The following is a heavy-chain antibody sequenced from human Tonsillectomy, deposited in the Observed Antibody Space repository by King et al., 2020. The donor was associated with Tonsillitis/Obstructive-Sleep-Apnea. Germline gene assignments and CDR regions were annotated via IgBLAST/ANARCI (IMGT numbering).Heavy chain of an antibody. D-gene: IGHD2-2*01. J-gene: IGHJ3*01. V-gene: IGHV3-48*02. Sequence: QLVQSGGGWGQPGGSLRLTCAASGFNFSTYSMTWVRQAPGKGLEWVSYISSSTRTKYSADFVKGRFTITRDNAKSSLNLQRNSLRDEDTAVYNCARNTRYCSSTICYVLTNWGQGTMVTVSS. CDR2: ISSSTRTK. CDR3: ARNTRYCSSTICYVLTN. CDR1: GFNFSTYS.